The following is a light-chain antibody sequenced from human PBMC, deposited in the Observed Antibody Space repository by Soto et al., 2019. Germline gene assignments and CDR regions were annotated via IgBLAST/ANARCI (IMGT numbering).Light chain of an antibody. CDR1: SSNIGSYT. Sequence: QAVVTQPPSASGTPAQRVTISCSGSSSNIGSYTVNWYQHLPGTAPKLLIYTTNQRPSGVPDRFSGSKSGTSASLAISGLQSEDEADYYCAAWDDSLNGYVVFGGGTKVTVL. V-gene: IGLV1-44*01. CDR2: TTN. J-gene: IGLJ2*01. CDR3: AAWDDSLNGYVV.